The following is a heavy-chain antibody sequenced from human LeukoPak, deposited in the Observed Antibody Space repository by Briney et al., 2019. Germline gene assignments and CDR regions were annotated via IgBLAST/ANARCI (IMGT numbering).Heavy chain of an antibody. Sequence: GASVKVSCKASGGTFSSYAISWVRQAPGQGLEWMGGIIPIFGTANYAQKFQGRVTITADESTSTAYMELSSLRSEDTAVYYCAIESYYGSGSYDYWGQGTLVTVSS. CDR1: GGTFSSYA. CDR2: IIPIFGTA. V-gene: IGHV1-69*13. CDR3: AIESYYGSGSYDY. J-gene: IGHJ4*02. D-gene: IGHD3-10*01.